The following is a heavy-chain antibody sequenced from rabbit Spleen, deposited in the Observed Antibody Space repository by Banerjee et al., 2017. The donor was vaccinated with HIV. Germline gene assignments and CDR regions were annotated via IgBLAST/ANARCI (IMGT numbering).Heavy chain of an antibody. D-gene: IGHD1-1*01. Sequence: QEQLVESGGGLVQPGASLTLTCIASGVSFSGSSYMCWVRQAPGKGLQWIACIEAGSSGFTYFATWAKGRFTISKTSSTTVTLQMTSLTAADTATYFCARDLDGVIGWNFGWWGPGTLVTVS. CDR2: IEAGSSGFT. CDR3: ARDLDGVIGWNFGW. J-gene: IGHJ4*01. V-gene: IGHV1S45*01. CDR1: GVSFSGSSY.